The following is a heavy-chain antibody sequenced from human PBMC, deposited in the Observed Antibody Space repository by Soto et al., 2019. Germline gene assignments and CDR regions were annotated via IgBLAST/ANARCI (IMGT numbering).Heavy chain of an antibody. Sequence: SDTLSLTCAVYGGSFSGYYWSWIRQPPGKGLEWIGEINHSGSTNYNPSLKSRVTISVDTSKNQFSLKLSSVTAADTAVYYCARGRGRPIATAGSSGDYYYYGMDVWGQGTTVTVSS. CDR3: ARGRGRPIATAGSSGDYYYYGMDV. V-gene: IGHV4-34*01. CDR1: GGSFSGYY. D-gene: IGHD6-13*01. J-gene: IGHJ6*02. CDR2: INHSGST.